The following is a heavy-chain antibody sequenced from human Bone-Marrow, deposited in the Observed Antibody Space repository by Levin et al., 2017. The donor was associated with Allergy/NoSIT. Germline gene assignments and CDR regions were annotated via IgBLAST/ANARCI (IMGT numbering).Heavy chain of an antibody. CDR1: GFTFSSYG. CDR3: AKATYYDISYYYGMDV. CDR2: ISYDGSNK. J-gene: IGHJ6*02. D-gene: IGHD3-9*01. Sequence: GGSLRLSCAASGFTFSSYGMHWVRQAPGKGLEWVAVISYDGSNKYYADSVKGRFTISRDNSKNTLYLQMNSLRAEDTAVYYCAKATYYDISYYYGMDVWGQGTTVTVSS. V-gene: IGHV3-30*18.